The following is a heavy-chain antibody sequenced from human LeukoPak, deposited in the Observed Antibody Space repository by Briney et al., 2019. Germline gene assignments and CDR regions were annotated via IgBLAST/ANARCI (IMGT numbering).Heavy chain of an antibody. V-gene: IGHV1-69*02. J-gene: IGHJ1*01. CDR2: IIPTLGIA. CDR3: ATSVAGTIQH. Sequence: ASVKVSCKASGGTFSSYTISWVRQAPGQGLEWMGRIIPTLGIANYAQKFQGRVTITADKSTSTAYMELSSLRSEDTAVYYCATSVAGTIQHWGQGTLVTVSS. D-gene: IGHD6-19*01. CDR1: GGTFSSYT.